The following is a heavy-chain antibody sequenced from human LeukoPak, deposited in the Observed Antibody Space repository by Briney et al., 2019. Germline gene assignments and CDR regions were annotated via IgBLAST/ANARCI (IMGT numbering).Heavy chain of an antibody. CDR1: GYTFTSYD. J-gene: IGHJ6*03. Sequence: ASVKVSCKASGYTFTSYDINWVRQATGQGLEWMGWMNPNSGNTGYAQKFQGRVTITRSTSISTAYMELSSLRSEDTAVYYCARAWGGGRYYYYYYMDVWGKGTTVTVSS. D-gene: IGHD2-15*01. V-gene: IGHV1-8*03. CDR2: MNPNSGNT. CDR3: ARAWGGGRYYYYYYMDV.